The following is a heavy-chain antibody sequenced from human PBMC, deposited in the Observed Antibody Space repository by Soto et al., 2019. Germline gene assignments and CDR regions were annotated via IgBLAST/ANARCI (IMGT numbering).Heavy chain of an antibody. CDR1: GFTFSSYW. Sequence: GGSLRLSCAASGFTFSSYWMHWVRQAPGKGLKWVVNINQDGTKKYYVDSVKGRFTISRDNAKNSLDLQMNSLRADDTAVYYCTRQFGYYWGEGTLVTVSS. V-gene: IGHV3-7*05. CDR3: TRQFGYY. CDR2: INQDGTKK. J-gene: IGHJ4*02. D-gene: IGHD3-10*01.